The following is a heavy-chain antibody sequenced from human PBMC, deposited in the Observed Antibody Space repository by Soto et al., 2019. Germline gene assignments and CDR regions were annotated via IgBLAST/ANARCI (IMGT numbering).Heavy chain of an antibody. CDR2: IIPIFGTA. D-gene: IGHD4-17*01. J-gene: IGHJ5*02. CDR3: ARENPNYGGNSFHWFDP. Sequence: GASVKVSCKASGGTFSSYAISWVRQAPGQGLEWMGGIIPIFGTANYAQKFQGRVTITADESTSTAYMELSSLRSEDTAVYYCARENPNYGGNSFHWFDPWGQGTLVTVSS. CDR1: GGTFSSYA. V-gene: IGHV1-69*13.